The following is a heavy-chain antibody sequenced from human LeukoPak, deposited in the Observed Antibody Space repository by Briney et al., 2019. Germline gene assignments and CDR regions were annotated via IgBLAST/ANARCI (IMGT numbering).Heavy chain of an antibody. CDR2: IYTSGST. V-gene: IGHV4-4*07. Sequence: SETLSLTCTVSGGSISSYYWSWIRQPAGKGLEWIGRIYTSGSTNYNPTLKSQVTMSVDTSKNQFSLKLSSVTAADTAVYYCARGYYDFWSGPPLRARLNAFDIWGQGTMVTVSS. CDR1: GGSISSYY. CDR3: ARGYYDFWSGPPLRARLNAFDI. J-gene: IGHJ3*02. D-gene: IGHD3-3*01.